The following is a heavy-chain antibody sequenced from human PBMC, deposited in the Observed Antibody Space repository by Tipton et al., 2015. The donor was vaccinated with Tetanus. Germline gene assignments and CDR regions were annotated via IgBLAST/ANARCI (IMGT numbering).Heavy chain of an antibody. CDR2: IFYSGTT. V-gene: IGHV4-39*01. J-gene: IGHJ4*02. Sequence: TLSLTCTVSGGSISSYSAYYWGWIRQPPGKGLEWIGSIFYSGTTYYNPSPKSRVTISVDTPNNQFSLKLSSATAADTAVYYCARSRGYSYAGDYWGQGTLVTVSS. CDR1: GGSISSYSAYY. CDR3: ARSRGYSYAGDY. D-gene: IGHD5-18*01.